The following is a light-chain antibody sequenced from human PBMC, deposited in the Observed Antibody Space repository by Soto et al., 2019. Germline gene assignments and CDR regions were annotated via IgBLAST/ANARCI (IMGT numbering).Light chain of an antibody. J-gene: IGLJ3*02. CDR1: SSDVGGSNR. V-gene: IGLV2-14*01. Sequence: QSALTQPASVTGSPRQSITISCTGTSSDVGGSNRVSWYQHYPGTAPKLMIYEVGNRPSGVSDRFSASKSGNTASLIISGLQPEDEADYYCSSYTITNSWVFGGGTKLTVL. CDR3: SSYTITNSWV. CDR2: EVG.